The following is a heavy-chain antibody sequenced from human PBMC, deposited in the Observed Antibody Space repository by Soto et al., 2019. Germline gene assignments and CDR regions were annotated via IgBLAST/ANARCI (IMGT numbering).Heavy chain of an antibody. Sequence: QVQLVQSGAEVKKHGASVKVSCKASGYTITSYDSKWVRQATEQGLEWMGWMNSNSGNTDYAQKSQGRDSMATSTSIATAYMELRSLRSEDTAVYYCATGPLYGANDYWGQGTLVTVSS. J-gene: IGHJ4*02. CDR2: MNSNSGNT. CDR3: ATGPLYGANDY. CDR1: GYTITSYD. D-gene: IGHD4-17*01. V-gene: IGHV1-8*01.